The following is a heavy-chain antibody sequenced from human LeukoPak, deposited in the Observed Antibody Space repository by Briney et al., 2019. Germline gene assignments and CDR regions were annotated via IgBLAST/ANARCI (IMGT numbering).Heavy chain of an antibody. J-gene: IGHJ4*02. CDR2: INSDESTT. Sequence: GGSLRLSREASGFTFSSYWMHWVRQAPGKGLVWVSRINSDESTTNYADSVKGRFTISRDNAKNTLYLQMDSLRAEDTAVYYCVRESGAAADYWGQGTLVTVSS. D-gene: IGHD6-13*01. CDR1: GFTFSSYW. V-gene: IGHV3-74*01. CDR3: VRESGAAADY.